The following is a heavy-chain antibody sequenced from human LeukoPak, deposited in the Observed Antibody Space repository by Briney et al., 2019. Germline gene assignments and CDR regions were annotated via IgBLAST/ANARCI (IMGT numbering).Heavy chain of an antibody. D-gene: IGHD4-17*01. J-gene: IGHJ2*01. V-gene: IGHV4-4*09. CDR3: ARRVTTVTTDWYFDL. CDR1: GGSISSYY. Sequence: SETLSLTCTVSGGSISSYYWNWIRQPPGRGLGWIGYLYSSGSTNYNPSLKSRVTISEDTSRNQFSLKLTSVTAADTAVYYCARRVTTVTTDWYFDLWGRGTLVTVSS. CDR2: LYSSGST.